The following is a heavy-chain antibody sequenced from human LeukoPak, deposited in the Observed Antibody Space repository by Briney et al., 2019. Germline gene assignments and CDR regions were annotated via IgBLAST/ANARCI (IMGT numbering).Heavy chain of an antibody. J-gene: IGHJ3*02. V-gene: IGHV3-7*01. CDR2: IKKDASEK. Sequence: GGSLRLSCATSGFTFSNYWMSWVRQAPGKGLEWVANIKKDASEKYYVESVKGRFTISRDNAKNSLHLQMNSLTAEDTAVYYCARDTTTTVAGAFDMWGQGTLVTVSS. CDR1: GFTFSNYW. CDR3: ARDTTTTVAGAFDM. D-gene: IGHD6-19*01.